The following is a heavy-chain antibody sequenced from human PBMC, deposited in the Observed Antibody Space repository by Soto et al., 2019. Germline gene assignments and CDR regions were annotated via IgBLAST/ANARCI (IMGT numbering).Heavy chain of an antibody. D-gene: IGHD2-15*01. J-gene: IGHJ4*02. CDR3: ATMGTPATGRYFFDY. Sequence: SETLSLTCAVSGGSISSGGYSWSWIRQPPGKGLEWIGFISYSGSTYYSTSLKSRVTISVDTSKSQFSLNLSFVTAADTAVYYCATMGTPATGRYFFDYWGQGSLVTVSS. CDR2: ISYSGST. CDR1: GGSISSGGYS. V-gene: IGHV4-30-2*05.